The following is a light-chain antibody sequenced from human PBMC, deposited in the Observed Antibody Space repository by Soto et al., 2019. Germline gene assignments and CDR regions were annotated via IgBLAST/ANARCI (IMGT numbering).Light chain of an antibody. CDR2: WAS. V-gene: IGKV4-1*01. CDR1: QSVLYSSNNKSY. CDR3: QQYNNIPYT. J-gene: IGKJ2*01. Sequence: DIVMTQSPDSLAVSLGERATINCKSSQSVLYSSNNKSYLTWYQQKPGQPPKLLVYWASTRESGVPDRFSGSGSGTDLTLTISSLQAEDVAVYYCQQYNNIPYTFGQGTKLDIK.